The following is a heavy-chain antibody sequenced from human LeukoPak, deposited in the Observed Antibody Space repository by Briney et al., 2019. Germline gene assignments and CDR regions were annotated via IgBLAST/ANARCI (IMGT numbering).Heavy chain of an antibody. CDR2: ISGSGGST. CDR1: GFTFSSYA. V-gene: IGHV3-23*01. D-gene: IGHD2-21*02. Sequence: GGSLRLSCAASGFTFSSYAMSWVRQAPGKGLEWVSAISGSGGSTYYADSVKGRFTISRDNSKNTLYLQMNSLRAEDTAVYYCARDFGCGGDCYGFDYWGQGTLVTVSS. J-gene: IGHJ4*02. CDR3: ARDFGCGGDCYGFDY.